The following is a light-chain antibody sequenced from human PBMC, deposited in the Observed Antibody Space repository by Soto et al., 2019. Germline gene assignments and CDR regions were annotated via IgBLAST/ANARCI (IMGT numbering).Light chain of an antibody. V-gene: IGLV2-11*01. CDR2: DIT. CDR1: SYNF. Sequence: QSALTQPRSVSGSLGHSVTISCSGASYNFVSWYQHPPGKAPRLIIYDITKQPSGVPDRFSASKSGSVASLTISGLQADDEADYYCSSLLPSEILLFGGGTKLTVL. CDR3: SSLLPSEILL. J-gene: IGLJ2*01.